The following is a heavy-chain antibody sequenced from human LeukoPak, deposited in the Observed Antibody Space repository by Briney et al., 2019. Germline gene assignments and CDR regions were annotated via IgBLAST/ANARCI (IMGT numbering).Heavy chain of an antibody. CDR1: GFTFGNYT. Sequence: GGSLRLSCAVSGFTFGNYTMNWVRQAPGKGLEWVSHISSTSTTYYADSVKGRFTTSRDNAKNLLYLQMNSLRDEDTAVYYCAAAGDYWGQGTLVTVSS. D-gene: IGHD3-10*01. J-gene: IGHJ4*02. CDR3: AAAGDY. V-gene: IGHV3-48*02. CDR2: ISSTSTT.